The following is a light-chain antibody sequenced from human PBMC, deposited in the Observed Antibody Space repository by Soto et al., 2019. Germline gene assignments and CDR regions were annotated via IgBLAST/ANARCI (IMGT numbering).Light chain of an antibody. CDR2: AAS. CDR3: QQANSFPIT. CDR1: QGISSW. Sequence: DIQMTQSPSSVSASVGDRVTITCRASQGISSWLAWYQKKPGKAPNLLIYAASSLQSGVPSRFSGSESGTDFTLTISSPQPEDCAIYFCQQANSFPITFGQGTRLEIK. V-gene: IGKV1-12*01. J-gene: IGKJ5*01.